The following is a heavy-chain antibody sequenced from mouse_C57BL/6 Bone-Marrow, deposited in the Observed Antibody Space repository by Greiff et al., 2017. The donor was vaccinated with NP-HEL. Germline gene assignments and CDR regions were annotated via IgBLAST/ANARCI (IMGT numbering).Heavy chain of an antibody. CDR1: GFNIKDDY. CDR3: TGNFFAY. V-gene: IGHV14-4*01. CDR2: IDPENGDT. Sequence: EVKLMESGAELVRPGASVKLSCTASGFNIKDDYMHWVKQRPEQGLEWIGWIDPENGDTEYASKFQGKATITADTSSNTAYLQLSSLTSEDTAVYYCTGNFFAYWGQGTLVTVSA. J-gene: IGHJ3*01. D-gene: IGHD2-1*01.